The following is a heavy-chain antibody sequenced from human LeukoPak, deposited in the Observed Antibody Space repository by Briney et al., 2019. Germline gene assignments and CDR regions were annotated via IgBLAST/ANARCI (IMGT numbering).Heavy chain of an antibody. CDR1: GFTFSSYG. J-gene: IGHJ4*02. CDR3: AKVQYLRGFDY. CDR2: ISDTGTST. Sequence: PGGSLRLSCAASGFTFSSYGMTWVRQAPGKGLEWVSDISDTGTSTHYADSVKGRFTISRDNSKKTLYLQMNSLRAEDTAVYFCAKVQYLRGFDYWGQGTLVTVPS. V-gene: IGHV3-23*01. D-gene: IGHD3-10*01.